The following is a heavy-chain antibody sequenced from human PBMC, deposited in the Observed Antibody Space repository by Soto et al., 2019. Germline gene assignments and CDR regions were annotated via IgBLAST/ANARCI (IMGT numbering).Heavy chain of an antibody. V-gene: IGHV5-51*01. D-gene: IGHD2-15*01. CDR3: ARVCSGGSCYSANFQH. J-gene: IGHJ1*01. CDR1: GYSFTSYW. Sequence: GGSLKISCKVSGYSFTSYWIGWVRQMPGKGLEWMGIIYPGDSDTRYSPSFQGQVTISADKSISTAYLQWSSLKASDTAMYYCARVCSGGSCYSANFQHWGQGTLVTVSS. CDR2: IYPGDSDT.